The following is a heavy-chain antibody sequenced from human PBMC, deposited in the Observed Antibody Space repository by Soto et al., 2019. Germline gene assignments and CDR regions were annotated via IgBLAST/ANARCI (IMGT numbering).Heavy chain of an antibody. Sequence: SETLSLTCTVSGGSISSGGYYWSWIRQHPGKGLEWIGYIYYSGSTYYNPSLKSRVTISVDTSKNQFSLKLSSVTAADTAVYYCARCKLERPLIYYYYGMDVWGQGTTVTVSS. V-gene: IGHV4-31*03. CDR1: GGSISSGGYY. D-gene: IGHD1-1*01. J-gene: IGHJ6*02. CDR3: ARCKLERPLIYYYYGMDV. CDR2: IYYSGST.